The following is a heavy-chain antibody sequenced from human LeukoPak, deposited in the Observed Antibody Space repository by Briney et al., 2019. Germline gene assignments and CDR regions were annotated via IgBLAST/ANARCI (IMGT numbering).Heavy chain of an antibody. Sequence: GASVKVSCKASGGTFSSYAISWVRQAPGQGLEWMGGIIPIFGTANYAQKFQGRVTITTDESTSTAYMELSSLRSEDTAVYYCARDPYDSSGYWTGFLTGWGQGTLVTVSS. CDR1: GGTFSSYA. CDR2: IIPIFGTA. J-gene: IGHJ4*02. V-gene: IGHV1-69*05. D-gene: IGHD3-22*01. CDR3: ARDPYDSSGYWTGFLTG.